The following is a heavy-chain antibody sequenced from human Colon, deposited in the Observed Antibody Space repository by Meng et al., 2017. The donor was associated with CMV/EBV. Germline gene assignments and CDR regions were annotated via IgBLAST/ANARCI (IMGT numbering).Heavy chain of an antibody. CDR3: ARQYPGIAAANWYFDL. CDR1: GFTFSSYW. CDR2: IKQDGSEK. Sequence: GESLKISCAASGFTFSSYWMSWVRQAPGKGLEWVASIKQDGSEKYYVDSVKGRFTISRDNAKNSLYLQMNSLRAEDTAVYYCARQYPGIAAANWYFDLWGRGTLVTVSS. J-gene: IGHJ2*01. V-gene: IGHV3-7*01. D-gene: IGHD6-13*01.